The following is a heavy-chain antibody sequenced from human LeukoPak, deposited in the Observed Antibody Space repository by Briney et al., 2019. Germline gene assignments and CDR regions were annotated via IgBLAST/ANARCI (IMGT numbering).Heavy chain of an antibody. D-gene: IGHD6-19*01. CDR1: GGTFSSYA. CDR3: AREGYTSGWYWFDP. CDR2: IIPIFGTA. V-gene: IGHV1-69*13. J-gene: IGHJ5*02. Sequence: ASVKVSCKASGGTFSSYAISWVRQAPGQGLEWMGGIIPIFGTANYAQKFQGRVTITADESTSTAYMELRSLRSDDTAVYYCAREGYTSGWYWFDPWGQGTLVTVSS.